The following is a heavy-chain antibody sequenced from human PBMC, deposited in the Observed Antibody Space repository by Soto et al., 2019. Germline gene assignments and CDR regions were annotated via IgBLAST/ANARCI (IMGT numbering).Heavy chain of an antibody. Sequence: EVQLVESGGGLVQPGGSLRLSCAASGFTFSSYSMNWVRQAPGKELEWVSYIESISTTIYYADSVKGRFTIPRDNAKNSLYLQMNILRADDTAVYYCSRDRCSSGCLFDYWGQGTLVTVSS. CDR1: GFTFSSYS. D-gene: IGHD6-19*01. V-gene: IGHV3-48*01. J-gene: IGHJ4*02. CDR2: IESISTTI. CDR3: SRDRCSSGCLFDY.